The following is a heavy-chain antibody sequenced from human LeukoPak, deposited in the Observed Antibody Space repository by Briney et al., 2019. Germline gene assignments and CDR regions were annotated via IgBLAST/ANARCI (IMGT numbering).Heavy chain of an antibody. D-gene: IGHD3-10*01. CDR2: IYTSGST. CDR1: GGSISSYY. J-gene: IGHJ4*02. V-gene: IGHV4-4*07. Sequence: SETLSLTCTVSGGSISSYYWSWIRQPAGKGLERIGRIYTSGSTNYNPSLKSRVTISVDTSKNQFSLKLSSVTAADTAVYYCARDHGGYGSGSYHRYWGQGTLVTVSS. CDR3: ARDHGGYGSGSYHRY.